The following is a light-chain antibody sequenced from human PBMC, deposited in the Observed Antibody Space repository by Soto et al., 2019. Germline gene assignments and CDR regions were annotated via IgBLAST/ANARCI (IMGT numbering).Light chain of an antibody. Sequence: EIVLTQSPGTLSLSPGERVTLSCRASESINSNYLAWYQQSPGQAPRLLIYGASSRATGIPGRFSGSGSGTDFTLTISRLEPEDFAVYYCQQYGTSLWTLGQWTKVEIK. CDR3: QQYGTSLWT. V-gene: IGKV3-20*01. CDR2: GAS. CDR1: ESINSNY. J-gene: IGKJ1*01.